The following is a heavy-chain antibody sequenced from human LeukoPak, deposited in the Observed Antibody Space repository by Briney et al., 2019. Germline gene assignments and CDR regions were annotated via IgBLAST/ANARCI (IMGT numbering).Heavy chain of an antibody. CDR1: GFTSSNYW. CDR2: INSDGSTT. J-gene: IGHJ4*02. V-gene: IGHV3-74*01. Sequence: PGGSLRLSCAASGFTSSNYWMHWVRQAPGKGLVWVSRINSDGSTTNYADSVKGRFTISRDNAKNTLYLQISSLRAEDTAVYYCARGIFSPLGDYGDYWGQGTLVTVSS. D-gene: IGHD3-3*01. CDR3: ARGIFSPLGDYGDY.